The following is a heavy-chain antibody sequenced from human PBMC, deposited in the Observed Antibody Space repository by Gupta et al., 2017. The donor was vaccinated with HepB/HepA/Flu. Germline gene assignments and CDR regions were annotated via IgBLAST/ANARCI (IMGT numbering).Heavy chain of an antibody. D-gene: IGHD5-18*01. J-gene: IGHJ4*02. CDR1: GFTFSSYE. CDR3: ARDYSYEDY. V-gene: IGHV3-48*03. Sequence: EVQLLESGGGLVQPGGSLRLSCAASGFTFSSYELNWVRQAPGKGLEWVSHISSSGSTRDYADSVKGRLTISRDKAKNSLYLQMNSLRAEDTAIYDCARDYSYEDYGGQGTLVTVSS. CDR2: ISSSGSTR.